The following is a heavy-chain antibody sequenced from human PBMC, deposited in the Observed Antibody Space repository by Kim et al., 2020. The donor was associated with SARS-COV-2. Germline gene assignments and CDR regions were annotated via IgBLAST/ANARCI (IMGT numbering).Heavy chain of an antibody. J-gene: IGHJ4*02. CDR3: AKRLGYRTPNFDY. D-gene: IGHD5-12*01. CDR2: ISDSGADR. Sequence: GGSLRLSCAASGFTFSGYGMSWVRQAPGKGLEWVSAISDSGADRNYANSVKGRFTISRDNSKNTLYLQMNSLRDKDTAVYYCAKRLGYRTPNFDYWGQGTLVTVSS. CDR1: GFTFSGYG. V-gene: IGHV3-23*01.